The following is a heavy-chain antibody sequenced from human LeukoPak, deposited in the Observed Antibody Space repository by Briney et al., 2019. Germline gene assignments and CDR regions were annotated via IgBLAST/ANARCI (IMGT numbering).Heavy chain of an antibody. Sequence: GGSLRLSCAASGFTFSSYAMHWVRQAPGKGLEWVAVISYDGSNKYYADSVKGRFTISRDNSKNTLYLQMNSLRAGDTAVYYCARHSGAFDIWGQGTMVTVSS. D-gene: IGHD2-15*01. CDR2: ISYDGSNK. V-gene: IGHV3-30-3*01. J-gene: IGHJ3*02. CDR3: ARHSGAFDI. CDR1: GFTFSSYA.